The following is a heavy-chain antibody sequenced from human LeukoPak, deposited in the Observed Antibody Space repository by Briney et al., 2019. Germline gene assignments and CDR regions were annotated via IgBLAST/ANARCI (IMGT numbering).Heavy chain of an antibody. CDR1: GFNFDDYG. CDR2: INWNGGST. V-gene: IGHV3-20*04. J-gene: IGHJ4*02. Sequence: PGGSLRLSCAASGFNFDDYGMTWVRQTPGKGLEWVSGINWNGGSTGYADSVKGRFTISRDNSKNTLYLQMNSLRVEDTAVYYCASRGGTGILDYWGQGTLVTVSS. D-gene: IGHD3-10*01. CDR3: ASRGGTGILDY.